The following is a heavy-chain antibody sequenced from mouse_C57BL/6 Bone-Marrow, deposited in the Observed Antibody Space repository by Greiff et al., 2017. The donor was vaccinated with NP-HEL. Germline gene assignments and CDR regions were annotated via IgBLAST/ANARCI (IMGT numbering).Heavy chain of an antibody. V-gene: IGHV1-4*01. CDR3: ARVMVTTKRYAMDY. CDR1: GYTFTSYT. J-gene: IGHJ4*01. Sequence: QVQLKESGAELARPGASVKMSCKASGYTFTSYTMHWVKQRPGQGLEWIGYINPSSGYTKYNQKFKDKATLTADKSSSTAYMQLSSLTSEDSAVYYCARVMVTTKRYAMDYWGQGTSVTVSS. D-gene: IGHD2-2*01. CDR2: INPSSGYT.